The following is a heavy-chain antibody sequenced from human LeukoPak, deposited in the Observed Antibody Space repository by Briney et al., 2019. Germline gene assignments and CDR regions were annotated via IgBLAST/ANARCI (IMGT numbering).Heavy chain of an antibody. V-gene: IGHV3-11*06. Sequence: GGSLRLSCAASGFTFSDYYMTWVRQAPGKGLEWVSYISSSSSYTNYADSVKGRFTLSRDSAKNTLYLQMNSLRAEDTAVYYCAREHYDGSGGGYFDYWGQGTLVTVSS. D-gene: IGHD3-22*01. J-gene: IGHJ4*02. CDR3: AREHYDGSGGGYFDY. CDR1: GFTFSDYY. CDR2: ISSSSSYT.